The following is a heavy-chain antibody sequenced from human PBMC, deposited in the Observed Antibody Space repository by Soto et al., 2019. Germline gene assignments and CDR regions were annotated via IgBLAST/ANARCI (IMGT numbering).Heavy chain of an antibody. V-gene: IGHV3-23*01. Sequence: GGSLRLSCAASGFTFSSYAMSWVRQAPGKGLEWVSAISGSGGSTYYADSVKGRFTISRDNSKNTLYLQMNSLRAEDTAVYYFANGRVYDFWSGYRFDYWGQGTLVTVSS. D-gene: IGHD3-3*01. J-gene: IGHJ4*02. CDR1: GFTFSSYA. CDR3: ANGRVYDFWSGYRFDY. CDR2: ISGSGGST.